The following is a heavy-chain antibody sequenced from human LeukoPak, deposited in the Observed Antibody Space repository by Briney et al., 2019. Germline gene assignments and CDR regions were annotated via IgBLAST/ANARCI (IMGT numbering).Heavy chain of an antibody. V-gene: IGHV3-9*01. CDR1: GFTFDDYA. CDR3: AKDGSYSGSYYAFDI. Sequence: GRSLRLSCAASGFTFDDYAMPWVRHAPGKGLEWVSGISWNSGSIGYADSVKGRFTISRDNAKNSLYLQMNSLRAEDTALYYCAKDGSYSGSYYAFDIWGQGTMVTVSS. J-gene: IGHJ3*02. CDR2: ISWNSGSI. D-gene: IGHD1-26*01.